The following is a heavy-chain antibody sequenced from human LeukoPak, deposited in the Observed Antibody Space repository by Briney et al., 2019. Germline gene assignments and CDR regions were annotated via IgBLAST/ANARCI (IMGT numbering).Heavy chain of an antibody. CDR3: ARQELIGDWFDP. J-gene: IGHJ5*02. CDR1: GFTFSSYW. D-gene: IGHD1-26*01. CDR2: IKQDGSEK. Sequence: SEGSLRLSCAASGFTFSSYWMSWVRQAPGKGLEWVANIKQDGSEKNYVDSVKGRFTISRDNAKNSLYLQMNSLRVEDTAVYYCARQELIGDWFDPWGQGTLVTVSS. V-gene: IGHV3-7*01.